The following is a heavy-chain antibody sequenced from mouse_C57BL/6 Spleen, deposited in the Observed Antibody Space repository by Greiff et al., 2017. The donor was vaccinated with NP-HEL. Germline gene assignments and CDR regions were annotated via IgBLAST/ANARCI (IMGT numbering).Heavy chain of an antibody. CDR2: IDPNSGGT. J-gene: IGHJ1*03. CDR1: GYTFTSYW. CDR3: ARSKVVGTFDV. Sequence: QVHVKQPGAELVKPGASVKLSCKASGYTFTSYWMHWVKQRPGRGLERIGRIDPNSGGTKYNEKFKSKATLTVDKPSSTAYMQLSSLTSEDSAVYYCARSKVVGTFDVWGTGTTVTVSS. D-gene: IGHD1-1*01. V-gene: IGHV1-72*01.